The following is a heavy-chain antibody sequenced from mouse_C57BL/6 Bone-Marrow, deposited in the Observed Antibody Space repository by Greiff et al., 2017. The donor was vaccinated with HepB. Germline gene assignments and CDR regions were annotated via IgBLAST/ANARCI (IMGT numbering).Heavy chain of an antibody. CDR1: GYSITSGYY. J-gene: IGHJ2*01. CDR2: ISYDGSN. CDR3: ASYVDY. Sequence: EVQLVESGPGLVKPSQSLSLTCSVTGYSITSGYYWNWIRQFPGNKLEWMGYISYDGSNNYNPSLKNRISITRDTSKNQFFLKQNSVTTEDTATYYCASYVDYWGQGTTLTVSS. V-gene: IGHV3-6*01.